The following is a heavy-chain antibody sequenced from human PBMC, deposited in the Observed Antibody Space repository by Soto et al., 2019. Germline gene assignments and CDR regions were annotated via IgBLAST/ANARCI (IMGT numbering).Heavy chain of an antibody. CDR3: ARDWAPYYDFWSGYYPSDY. D-gene: IGHD3-3*01. CDR2: INAGNGNT. J-gene: IGHJ4*02. CDR1: GYTFTSYA. Sequence: QVQLVQSGAEVKKPGASVKVSCKASGYTFTSYAMHWVRQAPGQRLEWMGWINAGNGNTKYSQKFQGRVTITRDTSASTAYMELSSLRSEDTAVYYCARDWAPYYDFWSGYYPSDYWGQGTLVTVSS. V-gene: IGHV1-3*01.